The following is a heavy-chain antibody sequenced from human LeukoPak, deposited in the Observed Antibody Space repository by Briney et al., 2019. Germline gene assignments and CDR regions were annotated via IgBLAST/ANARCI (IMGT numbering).Heavy chain of an antibody. D-gene: IGHD2-15*01. CDR3: ARDLSSFHRFDP. J-gene: IGHJ5*02. V-gene: IGHV3-33*01. Sequence: GMSLRLSCAASGFTFSSYGFHWVRQAPGKGLEWVALIWYDGSKKYYADSVKGRFTISRDNSKNTLYPQMNSLRAEDTAVYYCARDLSSFHRFDPWGQGTLVTVSS. CDR1: GFTFSSYG. CDR2: IWYDGSKK.